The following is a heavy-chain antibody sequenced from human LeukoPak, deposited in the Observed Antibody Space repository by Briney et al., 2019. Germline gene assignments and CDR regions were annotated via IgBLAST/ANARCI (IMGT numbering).Heavy chain of an antibody. J-gene: IGHJ4*02. CDR2: IYGGGST. CDR3: ARGGAFCGGDCYRDY. CDR1: GFTVSSNY. Sequence: GGSLRLSCAASGFTVSSNYMSWVRQAPGKGLEWVSVIYGGGSTYYADSVKGRFTISRDNSKNTLYLQMNSLRAEDTAVYYCARGGAFCGGDCYRDYWGQGTLVTVSS. D-gene: IGHD2-21*02. V-gene: IGHV3-53*01.